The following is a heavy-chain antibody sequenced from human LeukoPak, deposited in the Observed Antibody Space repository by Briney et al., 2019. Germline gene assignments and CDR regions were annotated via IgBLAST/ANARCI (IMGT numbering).Heavy chain of an antibody. CDR2: ISWNSGSI. CDR3: AKDTGSGSYYALDY. V-gene: IGHV3-9*01. Sequence: GGSLRLSCAASGFTFDDYAMHWVRQAPGKGLEWVSGISWNSGSIGYADSVKGRFTISRDNAKNSLYLQMNSLRAEDTALYYCAKDTGSGSYYALDYWGQGTLVTVSS. CDR1: GFTFDDYA. J-gene: IGHJ4*02. D-gene: IGHD3-10*01.